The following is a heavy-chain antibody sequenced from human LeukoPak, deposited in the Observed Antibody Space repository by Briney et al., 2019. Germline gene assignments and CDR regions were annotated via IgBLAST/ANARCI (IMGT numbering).Heavy chain of an antibody. J-gene: IGHJ6*02. CDR2: ISGSGGST. D-gene: IGHD3-10*01. CDR3: ARDLYGSDTNYYYGMDV. Sequence: PGGSLRLSCAASGFTFSSYAMSWVRQAPGKGLEWVSAISGSGGSTYYADSVKGRFTISRDNSKNTLYLQMNSLRAEDTAVYYCARDLYGSDTNYYYGMDVWGQGTTVTVSS. CDR1: GFTFSSYA. V-gene: IGHV3-23*01.